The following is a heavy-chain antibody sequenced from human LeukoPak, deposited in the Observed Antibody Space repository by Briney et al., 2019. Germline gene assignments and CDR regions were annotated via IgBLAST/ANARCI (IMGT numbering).Heavy chain of an antibody. CDR3: AREPYSSGWSDAFDI. CDR1: GGSFSGYY. D-gene: IGHD6-19*01. Sequence: SETLSLTCAVYGGSFSGYYWSWIRQPPGKGLEWIGEINHSGSTNYNPSLKSRVTISVDTSKNQFSLKLSSVTAADTAVYYCAREPYSSGWSDAFDIWGQGTMVTVSS. CDR2: INHSGST. J-gene: IGHJ3*02. V-gene: IGHV4-34*01.